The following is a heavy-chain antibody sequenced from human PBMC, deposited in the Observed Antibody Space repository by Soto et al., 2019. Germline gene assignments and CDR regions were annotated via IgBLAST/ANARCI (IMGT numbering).Heavy chain of an antibody. V-gene: IGHV4-39*01. CDR1: GGSISSSSYY. D-gene: IGHD6-19*01. CDR2: IYYSGST. CDR3: ATLWAGNFDY. Sequence: SETLSLTCTVSGGSISSSSYYWGWIRQPPGKGLEWIGSIYYSGSTYYNPSLKSRVTISVDTSKNQSSLKLSSVTAADTAVYYCATLWAGNFDYWGQGTLVTVSS. J-gene: IGHJ4*02.